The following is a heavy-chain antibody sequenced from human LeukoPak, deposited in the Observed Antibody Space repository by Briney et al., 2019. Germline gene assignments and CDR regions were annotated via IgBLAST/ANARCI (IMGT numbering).Heavy chain of an antibody. Sequence: SETLSLTCVVYGGSFSGYYWSWIRQPPGKGREWIGKINHSGSTNYNPSLKSRVTISVDTSKNQFSLKLNSVTAADTAVYYCARLYDFWSGAYYYGMDVWGQGTTVTVSS. CDR3: ARLYDFWSGAYYYGMDV. J-gene: IGHJ6*02. CDR2: INHSGST. D-gene: IGHD3-3*01. V-gene: IGHV4-34*01. CDR1: GGSFSGYY.